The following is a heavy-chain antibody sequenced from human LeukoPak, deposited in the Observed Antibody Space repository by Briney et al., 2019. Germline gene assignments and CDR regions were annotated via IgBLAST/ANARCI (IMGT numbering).Heavy chain of an antibody. CDR1: GFTVSSNY. Sequence: GGSLRLSCAASGFTVSSNYMSWVRQAPGKGLEWVSVIYSGGSTYYADSVKGRFTISRDNSKNTLYLQMNSLRAEDTAVYYCARCGVVPAAMYAFDIWGQGTMVTVSS. CDR3: ARCGVVPAAMYAFDI. CDR2: IYSGGST. D-gene: IGHD2-2*01. V-gene: IGHV3-66*01. J-gene: IGHJ3*02.